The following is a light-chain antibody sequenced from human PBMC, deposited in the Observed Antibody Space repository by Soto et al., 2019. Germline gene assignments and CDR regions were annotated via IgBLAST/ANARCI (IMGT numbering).Light chain of an antibody. CDR3: SSYAASSNCNLV. CDR1: SSDVGGYNY. Sequence: QSALTQPPSASGSPGQSVTISCTGTSSDVGGYNYVSWYQQYPGRAPKLMIYEVTKRPSGVPDRFSGSKSGNTASLTVSGLQAEDEAEYYCSSYAASSNCNLVFGGGTKLTVL. CDR2: EVT. V-gene: IGLV2-8*01. J-gene: IGLJ3*02.